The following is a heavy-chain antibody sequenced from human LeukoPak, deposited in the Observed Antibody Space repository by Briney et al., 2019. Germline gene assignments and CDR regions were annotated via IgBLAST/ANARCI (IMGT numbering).Heavy chain of an antibody. Sequence: PGGSLRLSCAVSGFTVSSNYMIWVRQAPGKGLEWVAVIWYDGSNKYYADSVKGRFTISRDNSKNTLYLQMNSLRAEDTAVYYCARTGYYYDSSGYYPGWDYFDYWGQGTLVTVSS. D-gene: IGHD3-22*01. V-gene: IGHV3-33*08. CDR2: IWYDGSNK. CDR1: GFTVSSNY. J-gene: IGHJ4*02. CDR3: ARTGYYYDSSGYYPGWDYFDY.